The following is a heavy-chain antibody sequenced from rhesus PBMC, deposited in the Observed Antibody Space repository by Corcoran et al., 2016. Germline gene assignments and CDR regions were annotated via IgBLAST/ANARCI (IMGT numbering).Heavy chain of an antibody. CDR2: IYGSGCST. CDR1: GGSISSSY. D-gene: IGHD6-25*01. J-gene: IGHJ4*01. V-gene: IGHV4-169*01. CDR3: VRVDEKRQLAYFDY. Sequence: QLQLQESGPGLVKPSETLPVTCAVSGGSISSSYWSWIRQAPGKGLEWIGYIYGSGCSTNYNPSLTSRVTLSVDTSKNQFSLKLSSVTAADTAVYYCVRVDEKRQLAYFDYWGQGVLVTVSS.